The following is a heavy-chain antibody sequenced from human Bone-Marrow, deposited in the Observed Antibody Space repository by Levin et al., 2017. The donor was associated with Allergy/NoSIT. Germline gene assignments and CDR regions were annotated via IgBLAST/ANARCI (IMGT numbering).Heavy chain of an antibody. V-gene: IGHV4-59*01. D-gene: IGHD3-10*01. Sequence: SSETLSLTCTVSGGSISSYYWSWIRQPPGKGLEWIGYIYYSGSTNYNPSLKSRVTISVDTSKNQFSLKLSSVTAADTAVYYCARVGGAYGSGSYYKFQAYYFDYWGQGTLVTVSS. CDR3: ARVGGAYGSGSYYKFQAYYFDY. CDR1: GGSISSYY. CDR2: IYYSGST. J-gene: IGHJ4*02.